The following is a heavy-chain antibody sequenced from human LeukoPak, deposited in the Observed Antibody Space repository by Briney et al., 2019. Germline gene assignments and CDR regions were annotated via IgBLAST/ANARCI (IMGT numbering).Heavy chain of an antibody. D-gene: IGHD2-15*01. CDR1: GASMSSFY. CDR2: AYYSGST. CDR3: SRTFCNSGRCYMVY. J-gene: IGHJ4*02. V-gene: IGHV4-59*01. Sequence: SETLSLTCTVSGASMSSFYWSWIRQPPGKGLEWIGYAYYSGSTNYNPSLKSRVTISVDASKNQFSLQLSSATAADTAVYYCSRTFCNSGRCYMVYWGQGTLVTVSS.